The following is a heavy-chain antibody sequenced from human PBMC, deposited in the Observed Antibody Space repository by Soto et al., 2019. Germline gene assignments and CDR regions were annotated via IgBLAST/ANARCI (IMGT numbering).Heavy chain of an antibody. V-gene: IGHV3-23*01. CDR1: GFTFSSYA. CDR3: AKVGYYTMVRGVILHDAFDI. D-gene: IGHD3-10*01. CDR2: ISGSGGST. J-gene: IGHJ3*02. Sequence: GGSLRLSCAASGFTFSSYAMSWVRQAPGKGLEWVSAISGSGGSTYYADSVKGRFTISRDNSKNTLYLQMNSLRAEDTAVYYCAKVGYYTMVRGVILHDAFDIWGQGTMVTVSS.